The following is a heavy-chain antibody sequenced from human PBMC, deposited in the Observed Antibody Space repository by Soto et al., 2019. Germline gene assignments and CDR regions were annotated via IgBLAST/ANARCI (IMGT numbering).Heavy chain of an antibody. J-gene: IGHJ3*02. V-gene: IGHV4-30-4*01. CDR3: ARELVGDTAMVGDAFDI. CDR2: IYYSGST. D-gene: IGHD5-18*01. Sequence: QVQLQESGPGLVKPSQTLSLTCTVSGGSISSGDYYWSWIRQPPGKGLEWIGYIYYSGSTYYNPSIKSRVTISVDTSKNQFSLKLSSVTAADTAVYYCARELVGDTAMVGDAFDIWGQGTMVTVSS. CDR1: GGSISSGDYY.